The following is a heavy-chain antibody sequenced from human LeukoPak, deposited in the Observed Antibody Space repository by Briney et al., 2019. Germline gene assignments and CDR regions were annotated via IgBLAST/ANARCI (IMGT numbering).Heavy chain of an antibody. Sequence: AAVKVSCKASGYTFTSYGVNWVRQAPGQGLEWMGWISAYNGHTNYAQKLQGRVTMTTDTSTSTLYMELRSLRSDDTAVYYCARTGGGDYYYYYYMDVWGKGTTVTVSS. CDR3: ARTGGGDYYYYYYMDV. CDR2: ISAYNGHT. D-gene: IGHD1-14*01. CDR1: GYTFTSYG. V-gene: IGHV1-18*01. J-gene: IGHJ6*03.